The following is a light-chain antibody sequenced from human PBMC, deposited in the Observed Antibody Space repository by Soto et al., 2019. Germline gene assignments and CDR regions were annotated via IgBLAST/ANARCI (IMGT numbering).Light chain of an antibody. J-gene: IGKJ1*01. CDR2: GAS. Sequence: EIVMTQSPATLSVSPGERATLSCRASQTVSSNLAWYQQKPGQAPRLFIYGASTRATGIPARFSGSGSGTECTLTISSLQPEEFAVYYCQQYYDSSRPFGQGTKVEIK. CDR1: QTVSSN. CDR3: QQYYDSSRP. V-gene: IGKV3-15*01.